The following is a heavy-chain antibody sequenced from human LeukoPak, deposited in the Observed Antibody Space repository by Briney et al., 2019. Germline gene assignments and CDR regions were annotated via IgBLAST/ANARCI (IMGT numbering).Heavy chain of an antibody. CDR3: ARDASGYDRSYYYYGMDV. J-gene: IGHJ6*02. CDR2: IYYSGST. Sequence: SETLSLTCTVSGGSVSSGSYYWSWIRQPPGKGLEWIGYIYYSGSTNYSPSLKSRVTISVDTSKNQFSLKLSSVTAADTAVYYCARDASGYDRSYYYYGMDVWGQGTTVTVSS. D-gene: IGHD5-12*01. V-gene: IGHV4-61*01. CDR1: GGSVSSGSYY.